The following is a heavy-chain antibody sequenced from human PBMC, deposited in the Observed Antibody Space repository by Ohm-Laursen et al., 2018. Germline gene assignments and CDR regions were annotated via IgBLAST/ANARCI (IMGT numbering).Heavy chain of an antibody. CDR3: ARGGGPPGYCSSISCWYFDI. V-gene: IGHV4-59*01. D-gene: IGHD2-2*01. CDR2: IYYSGST. Sequence: SETLSLTCTVSGGSISSYYWSWIRQPPGKGLEWIGYIYYSGSTNYNPSLKSRVTISVDTSKNQFSLKLSSVTAADTAVYYCARGGGPPGYCSSISCWYFDIWGRGTPVTVSS. J-gene: IGHJ2*01. CDR1: GGSISSYY.